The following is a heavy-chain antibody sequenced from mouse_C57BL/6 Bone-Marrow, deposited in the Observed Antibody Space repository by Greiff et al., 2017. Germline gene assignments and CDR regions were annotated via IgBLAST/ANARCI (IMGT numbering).Heavy chain of an antibody. CDR3: ASSECGNPLDFDY. V-gene: IGHV1-61*01. CDR1: GYTFTSYC. Sequence: VQLQQPGPELVRPGSSVKLSCKASGYTFTSYCMDWVKQSHGQGLEWIGNIYPSDSETHYNQKFKDKATLPVDKSSSTAYMQLSSLTSEDSAVYYGASSECGNPLDFDYGGQGTTLTGSA. J-gene: IGHJ2*01. D-gene: IGHD2-10*02. CDR2: IYPSDSET.